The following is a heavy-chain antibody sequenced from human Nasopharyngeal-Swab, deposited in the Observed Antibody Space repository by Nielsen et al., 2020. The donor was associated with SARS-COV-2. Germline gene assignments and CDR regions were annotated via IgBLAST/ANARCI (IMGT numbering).Heavy chain of an antibody. V-gene: IGHV3-23*01. CDR1: GFTFSSYA. CDR2: ISGSGGST. J-gene: IGHJ4*02. Sequence: GGSLRLSCAASGFTFSSYAMSWVRQAQGKGLEWVSAISGSGGSTYYADSVTGRFTISRDNSKNTLYLQMNSLRAEDTAVYYCAKKLSSGWYGPFDYWGQGTLVTVSS. D-gene: IGHD6-19*01. CDR3: AKKLSSGWYGPFDY.